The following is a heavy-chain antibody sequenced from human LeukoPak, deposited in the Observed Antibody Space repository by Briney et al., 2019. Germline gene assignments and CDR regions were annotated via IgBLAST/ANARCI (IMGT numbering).Heavy chain of an antibody. CDR3: AKDRGYYDSSGFFDY. V-gene: IGHV3-33*06. CDR2: IWYDGSNK. CDR1: GFTFSSYG. D-gene: IGHD3-22*01. J-gene: IGHJ4*02. Sequence: PGGSLRLSCAASGFTFSSYGMHWVRQAPGKGLEWMAVIWYDGSNKYYADSVKGRFTISRDNSKNTLYLQMNSLRAEDTAVYYCAKDRGYYDSSGFFDYWGQGTLVTVSS.